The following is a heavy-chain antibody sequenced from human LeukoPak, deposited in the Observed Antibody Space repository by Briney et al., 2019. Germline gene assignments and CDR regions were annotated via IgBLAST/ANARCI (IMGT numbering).Heavy chain of an antibody. CDR1: GFTFSSYT. CDR2: LRGSGGST. CDR3: AKDLASSGYYFSYFDY. Sequence: GGSLRLSCAASGFTFSSYTMSWVRQAPGKGLEWVSGLRGSGGSTYYTDSVKGRFTISRDNSKNTLYLQMNSLRAEDTAVYYCAKDLASSGYYFSYFDYWGQGTLVTVSS. D-gene: IGHD3-22*01. V-gene: IGHV3-23*01. J-gene: IGHJ4*02.